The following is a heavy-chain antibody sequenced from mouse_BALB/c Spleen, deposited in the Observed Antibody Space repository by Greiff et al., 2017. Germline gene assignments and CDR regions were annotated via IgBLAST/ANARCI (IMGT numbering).Heavy chain of an antibody. J-gene: IGHJ4*01. CDR1: GFSLTSYG. D-gene: IGHD1-1*01. V-gene: IGHV2-9*02. CDR2: IWAGGST. Sequence: QVQLKESGPGLVAPSQSLSITCTVSGFSLTSYGVHWVRQPPGKGLEWLGVIWAGGSTNYNSALMSRLSISKDNSKSQVFLKMNSLQTDDTAMYYGASSITTARGYYAMDYWGQGTSVTVSS. CDR3: ASSITTARGYYAMDY.